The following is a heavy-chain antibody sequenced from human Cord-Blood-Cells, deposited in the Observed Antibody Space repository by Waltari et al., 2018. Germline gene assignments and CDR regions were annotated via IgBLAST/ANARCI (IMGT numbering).Heavy chain of an antibody. CDR2: IYYSGST. CDR1: GGSISSSSYY. Sequence: QLQLQESGPGLVKPSETLSLTCTVSGGSISSSSYYWGWIRQPPGKGLEWIGSIYYSGSTYSNPSLKSRVTISVDTSKNQFSLKLSSVTAADTAVYYCASGYSSSWYFDYWGQGTLVTVSS. J-gene: IGHJ4*02. CDR3: ASGYSSSWYFDY. V-gene: IGHV4-39*01. D-gene: IGHD6-13*01.